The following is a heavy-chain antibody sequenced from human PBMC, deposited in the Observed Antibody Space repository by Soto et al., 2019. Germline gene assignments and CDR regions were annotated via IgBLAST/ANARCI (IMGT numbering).Heavy chain of an antibody. CDR3: VKSPNDFWSGYYSAWFDP. Sequence: GGSLRLSCSASGFTFSSYAMHWVRQAPGKGLQYFSAISSNGGKTYYADSAKGRIIISRDNSKNILYLQMSSLRADDTAVYYCVKSPNDFWSGYYSAWFDPWGQGTLVSVSS. CDR2: ISSNGGKT. J-gene: IGHJ5*02. V-gene: IGHV3-64D*08. CDR1: GFTFSSYA. D-gene: IGHD3-3*01.